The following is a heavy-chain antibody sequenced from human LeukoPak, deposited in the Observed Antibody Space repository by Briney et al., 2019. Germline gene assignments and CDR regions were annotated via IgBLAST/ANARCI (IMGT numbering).Heavy chain of an antibody. Sequence: PSGTLSLTCAVSGGSISSSNWWSWVRQPPGKGLEWIGEIYHSGSTNYNPSLKSRVTISVDKSKNQFSLKLSSVTAADTAVYYCASILLWFGRDDAFDIWGQGTMVTVSS. CDR3: ASILLWFGRDDAFDI. CDR2: IYHSGST. CDR1: GGSISSSNW. J-gene: IGHJ3*02. D-gene: IGHD3-10*01. V-gene: IGHV4-4*02.